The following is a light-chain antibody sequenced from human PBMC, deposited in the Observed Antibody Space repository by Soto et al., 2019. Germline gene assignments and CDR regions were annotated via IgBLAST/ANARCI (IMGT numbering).Light chain of an antibody. Sequence: QSALTQPASVSGSPGQSITISCTGASSDVGDYNYVSWYQQHPGKAPKLMIYDINNRPSGVSNRFSGSKSGNTASLTISGLQADDEADYFCSSYTSTGTLVVVGGGTQLTVL. CDR2: DIN. CDR3: SSYTSTGTLVV. CDR1: SSDVGDYNY. J-gene: IGLJ2*01. V-gene: IGLV2-14*03.